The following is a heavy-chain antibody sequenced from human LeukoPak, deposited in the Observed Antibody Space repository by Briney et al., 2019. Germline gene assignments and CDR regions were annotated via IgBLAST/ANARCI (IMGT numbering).Heavy chain of an antibody. Sequence: ASVNVSCKASGYTFTSYYMHWVRQAPGQGLERMGIINPSGGSTSYAQKFQGRVTMTRDTSTNTVYMELSSLRSEDTAVYFCARATLSDYYFNYWGQGTLVTVSS. CDR2: INPSGGST. CDR1: GYTFTSYY. J-gene: IGHJ4*02. CDR3: ARATLSDYYFNY. V-gene: IGHV1-46*01.